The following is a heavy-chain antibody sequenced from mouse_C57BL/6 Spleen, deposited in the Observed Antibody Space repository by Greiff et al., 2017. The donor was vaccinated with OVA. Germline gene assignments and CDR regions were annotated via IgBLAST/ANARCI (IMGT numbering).Heavy chain of an antibody. CDR3: ASEGLGGYSLFAY. D-gene: IGHD2-3*01. V-gene: IGHV5-4*01. Sequence: DVQLVESGGGLVKPGGSLKLSCAASGFTFSSYAMSWVRQTPEKRLEWVATISDGGSYTYYPDNVKGRFTISRDNAKNNLYLQMSHLKSEDTAMYYCASEGLGGYSLFAYWGQGTLVTVSA. CDR1: GFTFSSYA. CDR2: ISDGGSYT. J-gene: IGHJ3*01.